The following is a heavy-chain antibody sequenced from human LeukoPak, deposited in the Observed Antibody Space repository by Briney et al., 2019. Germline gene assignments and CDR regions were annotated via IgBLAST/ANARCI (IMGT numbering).Heavy chain of an antibody. D-gene: IGHD6-19*01. V-gene: IGHV1-69*13. J-gene: IGHJ4*02. Sequence: SVKVPCKASGGTFSSYAISWVRQAPGQGLEWMGGIIPIFGTANYAQKYQGRVTITADESTSTAYMELSSLRSEDTAVYYCARLCSSSGWYDDDYWGQGTLVTVSS. CDR2: IIPIFGTA. CDR3: ARLCSSSGWYDDDY. CDR1: GGTFSSYA.